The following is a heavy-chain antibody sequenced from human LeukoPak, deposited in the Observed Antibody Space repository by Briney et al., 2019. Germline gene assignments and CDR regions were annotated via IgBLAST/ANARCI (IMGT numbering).Heavy chain of an antibody. CDR1: GGSISSYY. V-gene: IGHV4-59*12. J-gene: IGHJ4*02. D-gene: IGHD3-16*02. Sequence: PSETLSLTCTVSGGSISSYYWSWIRQPPGKGREWIGEVNLQGGTNYNPSLLRRVAISVDTSANHVSLQMTSVTAADTAVYYCAREGGSYRPLDYSGQGTLVTVSS. CDR3: AREGGSYRPLDY. CDR2: VNLQGGT.